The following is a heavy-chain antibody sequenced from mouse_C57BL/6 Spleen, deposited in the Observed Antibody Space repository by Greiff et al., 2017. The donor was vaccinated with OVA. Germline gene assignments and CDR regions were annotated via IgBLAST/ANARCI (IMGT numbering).Heavy chain of an antibody. CDR3: AGGGKTAQPPFDY. CDR1: GYTFTSSW. J-gene: IGHJ2*01. V-gene: IGHV1-53*01. D-gene: IGHD3-2*02. CDR2: INPSNGGT. Sequence: VQLQQSGTELVKPGASVKLSCKASGYTFTSSWLPWVKQRPGQGLEWIGNINPSNGGTNYTEKFKSKATLTVDKSSSTAYMQLSSLTSEDSAVYYCAGGGKTAQPPFDYWGQGTTLTVSS.